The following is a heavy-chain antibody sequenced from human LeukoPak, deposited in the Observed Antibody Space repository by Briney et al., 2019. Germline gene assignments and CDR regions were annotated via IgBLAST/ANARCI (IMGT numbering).Heavy chain of an antibody. J-gene: IGHJ4*02. V-gene: IGHV4-59*08. CDR3: ASQSGYGGKEVHFDY. CDR2: INYSGNT. D-gene: IGHD4-23*01. CDR1: GGSISSNY. Sequence: ETLSLTCTVSGGSISSNYWSWIRQPPGKGLQWVGYINYSGNTNYNPSLTGRVTVSVDTSKNQSSLKLSSVTAADTAVYYCASQSGYGGKEVHFDYWGQGTLVTVSA.